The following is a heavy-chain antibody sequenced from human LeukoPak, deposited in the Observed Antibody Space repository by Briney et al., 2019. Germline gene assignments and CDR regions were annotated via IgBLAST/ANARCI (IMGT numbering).Heavy chain of an antibody. CDR1: GFTFSSYA. D-gene: IGHD3-22*01. Sequence: GRSLRLSCAASGFTFSSYAMHWVRQAPGKGLEWVAVISYDGSNKYYADSVKVRFTISRDNSKNTLYLQMNSLRAEDTAVYYCASETYYYDSSGESYFDYWGQGTLVTVSS. J-gene: IGHJ4*02. CDR2: ISYDGSNK. V-gene: IGHV3-30-3*01. CDR3: ASETYYYDSSGESYFDY.